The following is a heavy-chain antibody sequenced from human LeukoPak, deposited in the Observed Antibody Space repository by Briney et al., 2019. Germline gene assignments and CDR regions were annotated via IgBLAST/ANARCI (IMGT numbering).Heavy chain of an antibody. Sequence: GESLQISCKGSGYIFTSYWIGWVRQLPGKGLEWMGIIYPGDSDTRYSPSFQGQVTISADKSISTAYLQWSSLKASDTAMYYYARHLYYYDSSGYSPFDYWGQGTLVTVSS. CDR1: GYIFTSYW. V-gene: IGHV5-51*01. J-gene: IGHJ4*02. D-gene: IGHD3-22*01. CDR3: ARHLYYYDSSGYSPFDY. CDR2: IYPGDSDT.